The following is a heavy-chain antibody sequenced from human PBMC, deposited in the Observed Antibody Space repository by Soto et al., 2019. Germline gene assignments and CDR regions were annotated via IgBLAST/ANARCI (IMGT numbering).Heavy chain of an antibody. CDR3: AREIGYCAKGVCYTNDF. J-gene: IGHJ4*02. Sequence: ASVKVSCKASGYTFTGYYIHWVRQAPGQGLEWMGRINPNTGVTDYAQTFQDRVTLARDTSITTAYMELSRLTSDDTAVYFCAREIGYCAKGVCYTNDFWGQGTLVTVSS. V-gene: IGHV1-2*02. CDR1: GYTFTGYY. CDR2: INPNTGVT. D-gene: IGHD2-8*01.